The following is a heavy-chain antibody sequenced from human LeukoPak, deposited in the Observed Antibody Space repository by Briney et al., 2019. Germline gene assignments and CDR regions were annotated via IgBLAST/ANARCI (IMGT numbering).Heavy chain of an antibody. D-gene: IGHD2-15*01. V-gene: IGHV3-30*03. CDR1: EFTFSNYG. CDR2: IPNDGSSR. J-gene: IGHJ4*02. CDR3: VSGTCGGSCYILDY. Sequence: GGSLRLSCEASEFTFSNYGMHWVRQVPGKGLEWLAVIPNDGSSRQYRDSVKGRFTVSRDNSKNTLYLQMNSLRAEDTAVYYCVSGTCGGSCYILDYWGQGTLVTVSS.